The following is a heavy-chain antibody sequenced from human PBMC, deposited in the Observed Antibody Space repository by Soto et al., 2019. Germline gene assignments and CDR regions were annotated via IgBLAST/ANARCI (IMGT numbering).Heavy chain of an antibody. Sequence: PSETLSLTCAVYGRSFSCYYWGWIRQPPGKGLEWIGEINHSGSTNYNPSLKSRVTISVDTSKNQFSLKLSSVTAADTAVYYCSSAAAGKYYYYYMDVWGKGTTVTVSS. CDR1: GRSFSCYY. CDR2: INHSGST. V-gene: IGHV4-34*01. CDR3: SSAAAGKYYYYYMDV. D-gene: IGHD6-13*01. J-gene: IGHJ6*03.